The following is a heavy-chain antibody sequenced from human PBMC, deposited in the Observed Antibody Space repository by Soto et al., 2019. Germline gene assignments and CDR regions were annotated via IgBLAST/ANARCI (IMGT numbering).Heavy chain of an antibody. CDR2: ISYDGSNK. CDR3: ASRTPLNQRTAHPAHRGMDV. CDR1: GFTFSSYG. Sequence: GGSLRLSCAASGFTFSSYGMHWVRQAPGKGLEWVAVISYDGSNKYYADSVKGRFTISRDNSKNTLYLQMNSLRAEDTAVYYCASRTPLNQRTAHPAHRGMDVWGQGTTVTVSS. J-gene: IGHJ6*02. V-gene: IGHV3-30*03.